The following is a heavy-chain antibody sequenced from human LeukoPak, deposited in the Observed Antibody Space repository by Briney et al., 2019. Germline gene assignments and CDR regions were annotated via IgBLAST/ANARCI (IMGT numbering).Heavy chain of an antibody. Sequence: ASVKVSCKASGDTFTSYDINWVRQATGQGLEWMGWINPNSGNTGYAQKFQGRVTMTRNTSISTAYMELSSLRSEDTAVYYCARAVRAYYSGSGSYWFDPWSQGTLVTVSS. CDR1: GDTFTSYD. D-gene: IGHD3-10*01. CDR2: INPNSGNT. V-gene: IGHV1-8*02. J-gene: IGHJ5*02. CDR3: ARAVRAYYSGSGSYWFDP.